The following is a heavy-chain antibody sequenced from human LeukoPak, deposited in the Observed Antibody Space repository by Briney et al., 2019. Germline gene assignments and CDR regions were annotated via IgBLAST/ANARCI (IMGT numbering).Heavy chain of an antibody. V-gene: IGHV3-30*02. CDR2: IRYDGSNK. CDR3: AKASKGGSGEGYFDY. D-gene: IGHD3-10*01. J-gene: IGHJ4*02. CDR1: GFTFSSYG. Sequence: GGSLRLSCAASGFTFSSYGMHWVRQAPGKGLEWVAFIRYDGSNKYYADSVKGRFTISRDNSKNTLYLQMNSLRAEDTAVYYCAKASKGGSGEGYFDYWGQGTLVTVSS.